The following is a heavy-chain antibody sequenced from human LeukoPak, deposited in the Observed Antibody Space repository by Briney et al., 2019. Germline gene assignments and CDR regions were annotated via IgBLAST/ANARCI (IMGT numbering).Heavy chain of an antibody. CDR1: GFTFSSYG. D-gene: IGHD5-12*01. V-gene: IGHV3-33*01. Sequence: GGSLRLSCAASGFTFSSYGMHWVRQAPGKGLEWVAVIWYDGSNKYYADSVKGRFTISRDNSKNTLYLQMNSLRAEDTAVYYCAREESGYDPNFDYWGQGTLVTVSS. CDR3: AREESGYDPNFDY. CDR2: IWYDGSNK. J-gene: IGHJ4*02.